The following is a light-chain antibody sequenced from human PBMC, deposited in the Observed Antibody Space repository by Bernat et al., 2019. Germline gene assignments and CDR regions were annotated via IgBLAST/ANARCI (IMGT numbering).Light chain of an antibody. Sequence: DIQMPQSPSTLSASVGDRVTITCRASQSPSDWLAWYQQKPGKAPKLLIYRASSLESGVPSRFSGSGSGTDFTLTISSLQPDEFATYYCQHYKNYPWTFGHGTKV. J-gene: IGKJ1*01. CDR1: QSPSDW. CDR3: QHYKNYPWT. CDR2: RAS. V-gene: IGKV1-5*03.